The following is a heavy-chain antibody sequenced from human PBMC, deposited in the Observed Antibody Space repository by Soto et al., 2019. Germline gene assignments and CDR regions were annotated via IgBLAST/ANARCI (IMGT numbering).Heavy chain of an antibody. CDR3: ANLRYDY. D-gene: IGHD3-16*01. Sequence: EVQLLESGGCLVQPGGSLRLSCAASRFTFSTYAMNWVRQAPGKGLEWVSTISASGDSTYYADSVKGRFTISRDNYKNTLCLQMNSLRAEDTAVYYWANLRYDYWGQGTLVTVSS. CDR2: ISASGDST. J-gene: IGHJ4*02. CDR1: RFTFSTYA. V-gene: IGHV3-23*01.